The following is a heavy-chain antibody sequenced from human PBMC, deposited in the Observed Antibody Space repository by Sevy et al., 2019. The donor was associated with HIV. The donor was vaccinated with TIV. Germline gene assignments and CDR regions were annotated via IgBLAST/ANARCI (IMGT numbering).Heavy chain of an antibody. V-gene: IGHV3-15*01. CDR2: IKSKIDGETT. J-gene: IGHJ4*02. CDR1: GFTFKNAW. CDR3: ATAPGYYDSDPFDY. D-gene: IGHD3-22*01. Sequence: GGSLRLSCAVSGFTFKNAWMNWVRQAPGTGLQWVGLIKSKIDGETTDYAAPVKGRFTISRDDSKNTLYLQMNSLKIEDTAVYYCATAPGYYDSDPFDYWGPGTLVTVSS.